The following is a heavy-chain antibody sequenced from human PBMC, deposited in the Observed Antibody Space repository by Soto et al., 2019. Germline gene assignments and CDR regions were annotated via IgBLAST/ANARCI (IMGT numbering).Heavy chain of an antibody. CDR1: GGSFRGYS. D-gene: IGHD2-8*02. Sequence: QVQLQQWGAGLLKPSEILSLTCAVYGGSFRGYSWTWIRQPPGTGLEWIGEINHSGSTNYNPSLKSRVTISVYTSKNQFSLRLTSVTAADTAVYYCARDKITGLFDYWGQGTLVTVSS. CDR3: ARDKITGLFDY. CDR2: INHSGST. J-gene: IGHJ4*02. V-gene: IGHV4-34*01.